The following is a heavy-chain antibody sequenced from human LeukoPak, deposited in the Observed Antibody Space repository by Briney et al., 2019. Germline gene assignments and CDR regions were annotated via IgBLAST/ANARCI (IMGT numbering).Heavy chain of an antibody. V-gene: IGHV3-7*01. CDR2: INQDGNKK. Sequence: GGSVRHSCAASGFTFSSYSMNWVRQSPGMGLEWVANINQDGNKKYYVDSVRGRFTISRDNAKNSLYLQMNGLRAEDTAVYYCARDLIWDGDPDGRDFWGQGTLVSVSS. D-gene: IGHD3-10*01. CDR3: ARDLIWDGDPDGRDF. CDR1: GFTFSSYS. J-gene: IGHJ4*02.